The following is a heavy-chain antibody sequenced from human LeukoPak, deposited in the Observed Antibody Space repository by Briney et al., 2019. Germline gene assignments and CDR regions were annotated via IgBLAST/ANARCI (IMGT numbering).Heavy chain of an antibody. D-gene: IGHD1-26*01. Sequence: SETLSLTCTVSGYSISSGHYWGWIRQPPGKGLEWVGSIYHSGSTYYNSSLKSRVTISVYTSKNQFSLQLNSVTPEDTAVYYCARDFRVGIVGALLHHARLRNWFDPWGQGTLVTVSS. J-gene: IGHJ5*02. CDR2: IYHSGST. V-gene: IGHV4-38-2*02. CDR3: ARDFRVGIVGALLHHARLRNWFDP. CDR1: GYSISSGHY.